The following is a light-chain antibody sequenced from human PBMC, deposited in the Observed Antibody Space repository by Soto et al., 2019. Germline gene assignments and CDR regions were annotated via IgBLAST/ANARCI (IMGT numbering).Light chain of an antibody. J-gene: IGKJ3*01. V-gene: IGKV3-15*01. CDR2: GAS. CDR1: QSVSSD. CDR3: QHYNDWPPIT. Sequence: EVVMTQSPATLSLSPGERATLSCRASQSVSSDLAWYQQKPGQAPRLLIYGASTRATDIPARFSGGGSGTEFTLTISNLQSEDFAIYYCQHYNDWPPITFGPGNKVDIK.